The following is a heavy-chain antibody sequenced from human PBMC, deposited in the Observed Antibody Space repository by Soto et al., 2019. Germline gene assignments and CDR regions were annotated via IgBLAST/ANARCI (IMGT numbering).Heavy chain of an antibody. D-gene: IGHD5-18*01. CDR1: GYTLINYG. V-gene: IGHV1-18*01. J-gene: IGHJ3*02. Sequence: QGQLVQSGGEVKEPGASVRVSCKASGYTLINYGINWVRQAPGQGLEWLGWSSPYNGKTEYAQKLLGRVTMTTDTSTSTGYMALRSLRSDDPAVYYCAIVQTTWLQDACDMWGQGTMVTVSS. CDR3: AIVQTTWLQDACDM. CDR2: SSPYNGKT.